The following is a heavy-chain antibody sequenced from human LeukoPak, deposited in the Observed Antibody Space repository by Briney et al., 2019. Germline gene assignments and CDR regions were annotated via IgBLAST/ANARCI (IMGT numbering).Heavy chain of an antibody. V-gene: IGHV3-23*01. J-gene: IGHJ6*03. D-gene: IGHD2-8*02. CDR1: EFSISHYA. CDR2: DATTSSSK. Sequence: GGSLRLSCKASEFSISHYAMSWVRQAPGKGLEWVSADATTSSSKYYAKSVRGRFTISRDNSMNTVYLQMSSLRADDTAVYYCSKAPLETCTGAVCYYLDVWGKGTTVIVSS. CDR3: SKAPLETCTGAVCYYLDV.